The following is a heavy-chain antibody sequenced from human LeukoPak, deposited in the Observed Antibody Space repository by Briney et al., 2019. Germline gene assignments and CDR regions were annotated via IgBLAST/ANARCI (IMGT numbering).Heavy chain of an antibody. CDR1: GGSISSGGYS. CDR3: ASRITMVREHYYFDY. J-gene: IGHJ4*02. D-gene: IGHD3-10*01. CDR2: IYHSGST. Sequence: SQTLSLTCAVSGGSISSGGYSWSWIRQPPGKGLEWIGYIYHSGSTYYNPSLKSRVTISVDTSKNQFSLKLSSVTAADTAVYYCASRITMVREHYYFDYWGQGTLVTVSS. V-gene: IGHV4-30-2*01.